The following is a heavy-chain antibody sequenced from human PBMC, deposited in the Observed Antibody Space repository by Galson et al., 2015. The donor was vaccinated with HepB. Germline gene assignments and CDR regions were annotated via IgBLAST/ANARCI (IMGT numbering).Heavy chain of an antibody. CDR2: TYYRSKWYK. V-gene: IGHV6-1*01. Sequence: CAISGDSVSSNSVAWNWIRQSPSRGLEWLGRTYYRSKWYKDYAVSVKSRITINADTSKDQFSLQLNSVTPEDTAVYFCARGQSLFEGGYYLRYFDYWGQGTLVTVSS. J-gene: IGHJ4*02. CDR3: ARGQSLFEGGYYLRYFDY. D-gene: IGHD3-3*01. CDR1: GDSVSSNSVA.